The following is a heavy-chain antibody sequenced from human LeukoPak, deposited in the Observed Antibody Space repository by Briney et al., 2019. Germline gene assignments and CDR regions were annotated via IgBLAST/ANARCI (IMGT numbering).Heavy chain of an antibody. Sequence: SETLSLTCIVSGGFIDRSSYYWGWIRQPPGKGLEWIGSIYYSGNIYYNSSLKSRIAISVDTTKNLLALNLSSVTAADTAVYYCARVRGPDGWFAPWGQGTLVTVSS. J-gene: IGHJ5*02. CDR2: IYYSGNI. V-gene: IGHV4-39*01. CDR3: ARVRGPDGWFAP. CDR1: GGFIDRSSYY.